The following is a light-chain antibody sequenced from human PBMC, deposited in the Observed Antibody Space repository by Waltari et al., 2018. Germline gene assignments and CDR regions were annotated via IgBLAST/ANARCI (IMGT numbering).Light chain of an antibody. Sequence: QLVLTQSPSASASLGASVKLTCTLSSGHSTNIIAWHQQQPEKGPRYLMKVNSDGSHSKGDQSPDRFSGSSSGAGHYLPISSLQSEDEADYYCQTGGHGTWVFGGGTKLTVL. J-gene: IGLJ3*02. CDR2: VNSDGSH. V-gene: IGLV4-69*01. CDR3: QTGGHGTWV. CDR1: SGHSTNI.